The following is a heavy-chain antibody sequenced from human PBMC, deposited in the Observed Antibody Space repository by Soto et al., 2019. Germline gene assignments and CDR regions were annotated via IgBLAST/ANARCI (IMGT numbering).Heavy chain of an antibody. V-gene: IGHV4-59*08. CDR3: VRQGIGNLHGLVDV. CDR1: SGPSSSHN. CDR2: VYSTGGT. J-gene: IGHJ6*02. Sequence: QVQLQQSGPGLVKPSETLSLTCSVSSGPSSSHNWGWIRQPPGRGLEWIGYVYSTGGTSYNPSLKSRVTISADTSTNHTSLTLTSVTAAATAVYYCVRQGIGNLHGLVDVWGQGTTVRVSS. D-gene: IGHD1-1*01.